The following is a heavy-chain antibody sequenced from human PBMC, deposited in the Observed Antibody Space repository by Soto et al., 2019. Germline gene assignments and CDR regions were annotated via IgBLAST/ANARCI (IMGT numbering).Heavy chain of an antibody. CDR1: GVTYSTYR. J-gene: IGHJ5*02. CDR2: ISDDGSTT. D-gene: IGHD1-1*01. CDR3: TTGPRADSPRAAAP. V-gene: IGHV3-74*01. Sequence: GAALRVSHGVSGVTYSTYRMNCVSQEPGQCSLWVSRISDDGSTTNYADSVRGRLTISRDNSKNTLYLQMNNWKPDDTAIYSSTTGPRADSPRAAAPWAQGT.